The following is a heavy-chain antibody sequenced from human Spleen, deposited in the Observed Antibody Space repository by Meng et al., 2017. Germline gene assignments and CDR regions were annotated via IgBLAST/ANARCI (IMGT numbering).Heavy chain of an antibody. CDR2: IYPSGST. Sequence: SETLSLTCTVSGDSISSYYWGWIRQPPGKGLEWIGNIYPSGSTYYNPSLKSRVTISLDTSTNQFSLRLSSVTAADTAVYYCAGLFYYFDYWGQGTVVTVSS. J-gene: IGHJ4*02. CDR3: AGLFYYFDY. V-gene: IGHV4-38-2*02. CDR1: GDSISSYY. D-gene: IGHD3-9*01.